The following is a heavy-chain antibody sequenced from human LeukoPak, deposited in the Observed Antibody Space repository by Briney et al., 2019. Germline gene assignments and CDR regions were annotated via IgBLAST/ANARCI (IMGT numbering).Heavy chain of an antibody. D-gene: IGHD2-2*01. J-gene: IGHJ4*02. CDR2: IYYSGST. V-gene: IGHV4-39*01. CDR3: ARHGTWLGKYQLLWENYFDY. Sequence: SETLSLTCTVSGGSISSSSYYWGWIRQPPGKGLEWIGSIYYSGSTYYNPSLKSRVTISVDTSKNQFSLKLSSVTAADTVVYYCARHGTWLGKYQLLWENYFDYWGQGTLVTVSS. CDR1: GGSISSSSYY.